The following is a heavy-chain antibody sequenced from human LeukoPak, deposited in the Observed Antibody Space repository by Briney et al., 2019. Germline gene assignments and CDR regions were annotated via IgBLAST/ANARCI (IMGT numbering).Heavy chain of an antibody. Sequence: GGSLRLSCAASGFTFSSYEVNWVRQAPGKGLEWVSYISSSGSTIYYADSVKGRFTISRDNAKNSLYLQMNSLKTEDTAVYYCTTVNYGDYEAYYYYYYMDVWGKGTTVTVSS. CDR3: TTVNYGDYEAYYYYYYMDV. CDR1: GFTFSSYE. CDR2: ISSSGSTI. D-gene: IGHD4-17*01. J-gene: IGHJ6*03. V-gene: IGHV3-48*03.